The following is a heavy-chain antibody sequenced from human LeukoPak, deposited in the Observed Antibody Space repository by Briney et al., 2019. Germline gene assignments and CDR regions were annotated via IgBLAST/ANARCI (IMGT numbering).Heavy chain of an antibody. Sequence: PGGSLRLSCAASGFIFSSYSTNWVRQATGKGLEWVSSISSSSSYIYYADSVKGRFTISRDNAKNSLYLQMNSLRAEDTAVYYCARRRGYCSSTSCPGSWFDPWGQGTLVTVSS. CDR3: ARRRGYCSSTSCPGSWFDP. CDR2: ISSSSSYI. CDR1: GFIFSSYS. J-gene: IGHJ5*02. D-gene: IGHD2-2*01. V-gene: IGHV3-21*01.